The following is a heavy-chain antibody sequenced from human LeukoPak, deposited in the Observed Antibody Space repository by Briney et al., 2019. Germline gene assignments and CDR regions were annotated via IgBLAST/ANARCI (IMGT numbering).Heavy chain of an antibody. CDR3: ARTSGT. V-gene: IGHV4-34*01. J-gene: IGHJ5*02. Sequence: KPSETLSLTCAVYGGSFSGYYWSWIRQPPGKGLEWIGEINHSGSTNYNPSLKSRVTISVDTSKNQFSLKLSSVTAADTAVYYCARTSGTWGQGTLVTVSS. CDR1: GGSFSGYY. CDR2: INHSGST.